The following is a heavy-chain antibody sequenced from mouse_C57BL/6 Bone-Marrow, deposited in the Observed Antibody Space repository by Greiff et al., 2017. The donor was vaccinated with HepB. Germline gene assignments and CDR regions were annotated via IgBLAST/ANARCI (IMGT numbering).Heavy chain of an antibody. Sequence: QVQLKQSGAELVRPGASVTLSCKASGYTFTDYEMHWVKQTPVHGLEWIGAIDPETGGTAYNQKFKGKAILTADKSSSTAYMELRSLTSEDSAVYYCTRSGGYDGLYWGQGTTLTVSS. CDR1: GYTFTDYE. D-gene: IGHD2-3*01. CDR2: IDPETGGT. J-gene: IGHJ2*01. CDR3: TRSGGYDGLY. V-gene: IGHV1-15*01.